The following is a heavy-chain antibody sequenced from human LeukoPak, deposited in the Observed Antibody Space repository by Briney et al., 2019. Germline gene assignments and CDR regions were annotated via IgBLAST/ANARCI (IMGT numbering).Heavy chain of an antibody. D-gene: IGHD6-19*01. V-gene: IGHV1-18*01. J-gene: IGHJ4*02. CDR1: GYSFTSYG. CDR3: ARDVTVADT. Sequence: ASVKVSCKASGYSFTSYGLSWVRQAPGQGPEWMGWISAYNGNTKYAQRLQGRVTLTTDTSTSTAYMELRSLRSDDTAVYYCARDVTVADTWGQGTLVTVS. CDR2: ISAYNGNT.